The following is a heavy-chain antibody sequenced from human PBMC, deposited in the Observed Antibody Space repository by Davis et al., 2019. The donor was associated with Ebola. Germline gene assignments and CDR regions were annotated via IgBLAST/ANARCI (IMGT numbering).Heavy chain of an antibody. D-gene: IGHD6-13*01. CDR1: GFTFSTYA. J-gene: IGHJ6*02. CDR3: ARSYSSSWSQRYYYYGMDV. CDR2: ISYDGSNK. V-gene: IGHV3-30*04. Sequence: GESLKISCAASGFTFSTYAMHWVRQAPGKGLEWVAVISYDGSNKYYADSVKGRFTISRDNSKNTLYLQMNSLRAEDTAVYYCARSYSSSWSQRYYYYGMDVWGQGTTVTVSS.